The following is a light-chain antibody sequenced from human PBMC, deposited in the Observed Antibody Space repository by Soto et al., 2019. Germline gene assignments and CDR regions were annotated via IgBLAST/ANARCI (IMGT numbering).Light chain of an antibody. V-gene: IGKV3-11*01. CDR3: QQYNSWPT. Sequence: EVVLTQSPVTLSLSPGERATLSCRASQSFRGLLAWYQQKPGQAPRLLIYDAYNRATGIPPRFSGSGSGTDFTLTISSLQSEDFAVYYCQQYNSWPTFGQGTRLEIK. J-gene: IGKJ5*01. CDR1: QSFRGL. CDR2: DAY.